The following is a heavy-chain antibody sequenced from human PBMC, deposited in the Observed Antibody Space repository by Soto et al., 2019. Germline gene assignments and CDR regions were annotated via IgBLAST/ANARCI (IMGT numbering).Heavy chain of an antibody. D-gene: IGHD5-12*01. Sequence: QVQLVQSVAEVKKPGASVKVSCKASVYTFISYDINWVRQATGQGLEWMGWMNPNTGDTGYAQKFQGRVTMTRNTSINTANLELSSLRSDDTAVYFCARGDGYVFDYWGQGTLVTVSS. CDR3: ARGDGYVFDY. V-gene: IGHV1-8*01. J-gene: IGHJ4*02. CDR1: VYTFISYD. CDR2: MNPNTGDT.